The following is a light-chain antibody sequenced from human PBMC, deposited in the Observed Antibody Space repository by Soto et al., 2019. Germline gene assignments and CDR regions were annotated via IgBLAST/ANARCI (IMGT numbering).Light chain of an antibody. Sequence: QSALTQPASVSGSPGQSVTISCTGTSSDVGCYNYVSWYQQHPGKAPKLMIYEVSNRPSGVATRFSGSTSGTTASLAISGLQAEDDADYYYTSYTSTSTWVFGGGTQLTVL. CDR1: SSDVGCYNY. CDR3: TSYTSTSTWV. J-gene: IGLJ3*02. CDR2: EVS. V-gene: IGLV2-14*01.